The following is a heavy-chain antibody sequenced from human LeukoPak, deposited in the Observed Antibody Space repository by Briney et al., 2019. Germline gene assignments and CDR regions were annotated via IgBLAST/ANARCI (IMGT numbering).Heavy chain of an antibody. Sequence: GESLKISCKGSGYSFTSYWIGWVRQMPGKGLEWMGRIDPSDSYTNYSPSFQGHVTISADKSISTAYLQWSSLKASDTAMYYCASLTVDTAMVTPFDYWGQGTLVTVSS. CDR3: ASLTVDTAMVTPFDY. J-gene: IGHJ4*02. V-gene: IGHV5-10-1*01. CDR2: IDPSDSYT. D-gene: IGHD5-18*01. CDR1: GYSFTSYW.